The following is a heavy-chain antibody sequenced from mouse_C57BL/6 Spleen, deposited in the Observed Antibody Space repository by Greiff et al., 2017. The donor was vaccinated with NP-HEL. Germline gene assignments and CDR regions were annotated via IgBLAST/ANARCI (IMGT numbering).Heavy chain of an antibody. J-gene: IGHJ3*01. CDR1: GYAFTNYL. V-gene: IGHV1-54*01. D-gene: IGHD1-1*01. Sequence: QVQLQQSGAELVRPGTSVKVSCKASGYAFTNYLIEWVKQRPGQGLEWIGVINPGSGGTNYNEKFKGKATLTADKSSSTAYMQLSSLTSEDSAVYFCARSHYSSSYPAYWGQGTLVTVSA. CDR3: ARSHYSSSYPAY. CDR2: INPGSGGT.